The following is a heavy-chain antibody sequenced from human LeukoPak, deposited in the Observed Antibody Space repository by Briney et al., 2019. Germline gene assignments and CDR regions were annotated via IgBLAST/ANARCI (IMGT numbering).Heavy chain of an antibody. CDR2: IIPILGIV. CDR3: AGPYDYGDYVKGYYYYYGMDV. CDR1: GGTFSSYA. Sequence: ASVKVSCKASGGTFSSYAISWVRQAPGQGLEWMGRIIPILGIVNYAQKFQGRVTITADKSTSTAYMELSSLRSEDTAVYYCAGPYDYGDYVKGYYYYYGMDVWGQGTTVTVSS. D-gene: IGHD4-17*01. V-gene: IGHV1-69*04. J-gene: IGHJ6*02.